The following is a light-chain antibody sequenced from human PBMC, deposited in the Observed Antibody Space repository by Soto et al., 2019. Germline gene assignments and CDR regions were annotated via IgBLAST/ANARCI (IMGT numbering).Light chain of an antibody. Sequence: EIVMTQSPATLSVAPGERVVLSCSATQTVTNKLAWYQQKPGQAPRVLIYDSSIRATGIPARFSGSGSGTELTLTISSLQSEDFVLYYCKQYNSWPVTFGGGTKVEIK. CDR3: KQYNSWPVT. J-gene: IGKJ4*01. CDR2: DSS. V-gene: IGKV3-15*01. CDR1: QTVTNK.